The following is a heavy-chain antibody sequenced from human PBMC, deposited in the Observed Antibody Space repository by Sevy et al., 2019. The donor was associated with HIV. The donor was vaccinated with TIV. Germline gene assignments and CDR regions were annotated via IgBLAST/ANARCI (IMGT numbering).Heavy chain of an antibody. J-gene: IGHJ4*02. V-gene: IGHV3-11*06. D-gene: IGHD6-13*01. CDR2: ISSSSSYT. CDR3: ARMSAGIDY. CDR1: GCTISDYY. Sequence: GGSLRLSCAASGCTISDYYMSWIRQPPGKGLEWVSYISSSSSYTNYADTVKGRFTIARDNAKNSLKLQMNSMGAEDTAVYYCARMSAGIDYWGQGTLVTVSS.